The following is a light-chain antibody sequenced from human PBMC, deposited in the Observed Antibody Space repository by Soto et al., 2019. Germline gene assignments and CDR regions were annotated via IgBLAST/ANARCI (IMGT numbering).Light chain of an antibody. CDR2: SAS. J-gene: IGKJ4*01. CDR1: QSCSSN. CDR3: QQYYNWPPLT. Sequence: EIVLTQSPATMSVSTGERATLSCRASQSCSSNFAWYPQKPGQAPRLLIYSASTRATGIPARLSGSGSGEEADFIFSIRQFEDFAVNYCQQYYNWPPLTFGGGTKVEIK. V-gene: IGKV3-15*01.